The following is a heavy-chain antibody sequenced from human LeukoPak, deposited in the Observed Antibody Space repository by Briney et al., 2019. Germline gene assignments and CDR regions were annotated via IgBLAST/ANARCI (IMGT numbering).Heavy chain of an antibody. CDR3: ARHYVYQGSPTHYERVRLSWFDP. J-gene: IGHJ5*02. V-gene: IGHV4-34*01. CDR2: INYRGFT. CDR1: DGSFSDFY. D-gene: IGHD3-10*02. Sequence: SETLSLTCAVYDGSFSDFYWSWIRQSPRKGLEWIGEINYRGFTNYNPSLTSRVTISIDTSKNQFSLHLTSVTAADTALYYCARHYVYQGSPTHYERVRLSWFDPWGQGTLVTVSS.